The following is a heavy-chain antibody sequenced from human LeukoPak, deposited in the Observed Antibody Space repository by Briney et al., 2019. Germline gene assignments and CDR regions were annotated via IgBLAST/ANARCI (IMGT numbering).Heavy chain of an antibody. CDR3: ARNGGGDIVATVYYFDY. CDR2: IYYGGST. J-gene: IGHJ4*02. Sequence: NPSETLSLTCTVSGGSISSYYWSWIRQPPGKGLEWIGYIYYGGSTNYNPSLKSRVTISVDTSKNQFSLKLSSVTAADTAVYYCARNGGGDIVATVYYFDYWGQGTLVTVSS. CDR1: GGSISSYY. D-gene: IGHD5-12*01. V-gene: IGHV4-59*01.